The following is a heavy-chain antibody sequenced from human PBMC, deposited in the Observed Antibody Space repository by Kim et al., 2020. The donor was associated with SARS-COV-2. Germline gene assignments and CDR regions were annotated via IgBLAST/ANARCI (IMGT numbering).Heavy chain of an antibody. J-gene: IGHJ4*03. Sequence: GGSLRLSCAASGFTFSSYAMHWVRQAPGKGLEWVAVISYDGSNKYYADSVKGRFTISRDNSKNTLYLQMNSLRAEDTAVYYCARGERITMVRGVIAPGY. CDR1: GFTFSSYA. CDR2: ISYDGSNK. CDR3: ARGERITMVRGVIAPGY. D-gene: IGHD3-10*01. V-gene: IGHV3-30*04.